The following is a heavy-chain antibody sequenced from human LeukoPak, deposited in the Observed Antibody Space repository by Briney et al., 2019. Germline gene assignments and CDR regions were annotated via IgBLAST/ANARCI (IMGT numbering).Heavy chain of an antibody. CDR2: IYYSGST. Sequence: SETLSLTCTVSGGSISSSSYYWGWIRQPPGKGLEWIGSIYYSGSTYYNPSLKSRVTISVDTSKNQFSLKLSSVTAADTAVYYCARQDFWSGLYYFDYWGQGTLVTVSS. CDR1: GGSISSSSYY. V-gene: IGHV4-39*01. CDR3: ARQDFWSGLYYFDY. D-gene: IGHD3-3*01. J-gene: IGHJ4*02.